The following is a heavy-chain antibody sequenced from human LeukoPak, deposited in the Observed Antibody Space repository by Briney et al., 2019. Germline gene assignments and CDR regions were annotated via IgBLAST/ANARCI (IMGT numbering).Heavy chain of an antibody. J-gene: IGHJ3*02. CDR2: IWYDGSNK. Sequence: GRSLRLSCAASGFSFSSYVMHWVRQAPGKGLEWVAVIWYDGSNKYFADSVKGRFTISRDNSKNTLYLQMNSLRAEDTAVYYCARDSLIWGQGTMVTVSS. CDR3: ARDSLI. CDR1: GFSFSSYV. V-gene: IGHV3-33*01.